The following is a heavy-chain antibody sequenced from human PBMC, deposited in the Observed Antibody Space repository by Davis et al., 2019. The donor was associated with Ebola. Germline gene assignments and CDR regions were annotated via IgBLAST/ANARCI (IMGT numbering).Heavy chain of an antibody. J-gene: IGHJ4*02. CDR2: ISAYSGHT. D-gene: IGHD2-2*01. CDR3: ARSSSWYAAH. V-gene: IGHV1-18*01. Sequence: AASVKVSCKASGYTFTSDGLCWVRQAPGHGLEWMGWISAYSGHTNYAQKFQDRVTMTTDTSTSTAYMELRSLRSDDTAVYYCARSSSWYAAHWGQGTLVTVSS. CDR1: GYTFTSDG.